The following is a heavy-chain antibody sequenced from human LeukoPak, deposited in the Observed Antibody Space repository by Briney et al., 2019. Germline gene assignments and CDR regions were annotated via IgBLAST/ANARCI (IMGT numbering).Heavy chain of an antibody. J-gene: IGHJ4*02. V-gene: IGHV4-34*01. CDR3: ARGQSSGWPYYFDY. Sequence: SGTLSLTCAVYGGSFSGYFWSWIRQPPGKGLEWIGEINHSGSTNYNPSLKSRVTISVDTSKNQFCLKLSSVTAADTAVYYCARGQSSGWPYYFDYWGQGTLVTVSS. CDR1: GGSFSGYF. CDR2: INHSGST. D-gene: IGHD6-19*01.